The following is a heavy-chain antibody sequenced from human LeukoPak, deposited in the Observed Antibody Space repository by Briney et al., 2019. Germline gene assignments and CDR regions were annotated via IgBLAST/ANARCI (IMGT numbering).Heavy chain of an antibody. Sequence: ASVKVSCKASGGTFSSYAISWVRQAPGQGLEWMGRIIPILGIANYAQKFQGRVTNTADKSTSTAYMELSSLRSEDTAVYYCARDRLDDYVWGSYRFFDYWGQGTLVTVSA. CDR3: ARDRLDDYVWGSYRFFDY. V-gene: IGHV1-69*04. J-gene: IGHJ4*02. CDR1: GGTFSSYA. CDR2: IIPILGIA. D-gene: IGHD3-16*02.